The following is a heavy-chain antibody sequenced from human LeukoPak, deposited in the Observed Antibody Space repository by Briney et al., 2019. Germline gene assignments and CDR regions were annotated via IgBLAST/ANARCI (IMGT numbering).Heavy chain of an antibody. CDR3: ARGYCSGGTCYLVENWLDP. D-gene: IGHD2-15*01. J-gene: IGHJ5*02. Sequence: ASVKVSCKASGYTFTGYYMHWVRQAPGQGLEWMGWINPNSGGTNYAQKFQGRVTMTRDTSISTAYMELSRLRSDDTTVYYCARGYCSGGTCYLVENWLDPWGQGTLVTVSS. CDR1: GYTFTGYY. V-gene: IGHV1-2*02. CDR2: INPNSGGT.